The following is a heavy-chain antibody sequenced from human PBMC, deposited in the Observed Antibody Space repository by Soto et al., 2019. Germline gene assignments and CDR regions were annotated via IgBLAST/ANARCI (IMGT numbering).Heavy chain of an antibody. Sequence: QVQLVQSGAEVKKPGASVKVSCKASGYTFTNYYIHWVRQAPGQGLEWMGWINPNSGDTNYAQNLQGRVTMTRDTSISTAYMDLTRLRSDDTAVYYCARDLGASGDDGDWGQGTLVTVSS. CDR2: INPNSGDT. CDR1: GYTFTNYY. V-gene: IGHV1-2*02. J-gene: IGHJ4*02. CDR3: ARDLGASGDDGD. D-gene: IGHD4-17*01.